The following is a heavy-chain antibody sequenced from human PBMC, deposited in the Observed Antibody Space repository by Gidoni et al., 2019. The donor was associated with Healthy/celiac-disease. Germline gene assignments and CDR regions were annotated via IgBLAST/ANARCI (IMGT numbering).Heavy chain of an antibody. V-gene: IGHV4-61*01. CDR3: ARGVAAVSY. Sequence: QVQLQESGPGLVKPSETLSLTCTVSGGSVSSGSYYWSWIRQPPGKGLEWIGYIYYSGSTNYNPSLKSRVTISVDTSKNQFSLKLSSVTTADTAVYYCARGVAAVSYWGQGTLVTVSS. CDR2: IYYSGST. CDR1: GGSVSSGSYY. D-gene: IGHD6-13*01. J-gene: IGHJ4*02.